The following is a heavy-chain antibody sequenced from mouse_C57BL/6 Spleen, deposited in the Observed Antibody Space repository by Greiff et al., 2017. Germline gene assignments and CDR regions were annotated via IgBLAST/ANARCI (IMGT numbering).Heavy chain of an antibody. CDR3: AYYDYDEGGFDY. Sequence: QVQLQQPGAELVKPGASVKMSCKASGYTFTSYWITWVKQRPGQGLEWIGAIYPGSGRPNYNEKFKSKATLPVDTSSSTAYLQLSSLTSEDSAVYYGAYYDYDEGGFDYWGQGTTLTVSS. D-gene: IGHD2-4*01. CDR2: IYPGSGRP. V-gene: IGHV1-55*01. CDR1: GYTFTSYW. J-gene: IGHJ2*01.